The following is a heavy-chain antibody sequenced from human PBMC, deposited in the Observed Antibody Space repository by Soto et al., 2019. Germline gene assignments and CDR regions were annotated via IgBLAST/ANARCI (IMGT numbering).Heavy chain of an antibody. V-gene: IGHV2-5*02. CDR2: IYWDDDK. CDR3: AHRVLRTVFGLVTTTAIYFDF. CDR1: GFSLTNSGVG. Sequence: QITLNESGPTVVRPTETLTLTCRFSGFSLTNSGVGVGWVRQSPGKAPEWLALIYWDDDKRYSESLKSRLTITKDTSKNQVVLTVSNLDPTDTATYYCAHRVLRTVFGLVTTTAIYFDFWGQGTPVAVSS. D-gene: IGHD3-3*01. J-gene: IGHJ4*02.